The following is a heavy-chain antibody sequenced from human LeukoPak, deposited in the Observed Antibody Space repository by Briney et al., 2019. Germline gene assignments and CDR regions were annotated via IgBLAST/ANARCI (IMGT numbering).Heavy chain of an antibody. J-gene: IGHJ4*02. CDR2: ISSGSEK. CDR3: ARDLELSAVYYFDS. V-gene: IGHV3-30*04. Sequence: EGSLRLSCEASGFTFSIFPMHWVRQAPGKGLEWVALISSGSEKYYADSVKGRFTISRDNSKNMLYLQMNSLRADDTAVYYCARDLELSAVYYFDSWGQGTLVIVSS. D-gene: IGHD3-3*01. CDR1: GFTFSIFP.